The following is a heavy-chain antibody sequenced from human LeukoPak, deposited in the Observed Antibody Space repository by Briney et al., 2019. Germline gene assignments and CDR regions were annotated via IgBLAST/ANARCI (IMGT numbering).Heavy chain of an antibody. D-gene: IGHD2-15*01. Sequence: GASVNVSCTASGYTFTSSNMHWVRHPPGQGLEWVGIINPSGGGTNNPQKLHGRVTTTSDTSTSTDYMELSRLRSEDTTVYYCARDLRKVSRSDISMDVWGERATVTVSS. J-gene: IGHJ6*01. CDR3: ARDLRKVSRSDISMDV. V-gene: IGHV1-46*01. CDR1: GYTFTSSN. CDR2: INPSGGGT.